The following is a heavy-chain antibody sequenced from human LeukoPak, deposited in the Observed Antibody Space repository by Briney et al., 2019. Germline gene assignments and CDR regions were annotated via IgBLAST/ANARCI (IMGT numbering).Heavy chain of an antibody. J-gene: IGHJ4*02. V-gene: IGHV3-53*01. CDR3: ARSEIQLWDYYFDY. CDR2: IYSGGST. Sequence: GGSLRLSCAAFGFTVSSNYMSWVRQAPGKGLEWVSVIYSGGSTYYADSVKGRFTISRDNPKNTLYLQMNSLRAEDTAVYYCARSEIQLWDYYFDYRGQGTLVTVSS. D-gene: IGHD5-18*01. CDR1: GFTVSSNY.